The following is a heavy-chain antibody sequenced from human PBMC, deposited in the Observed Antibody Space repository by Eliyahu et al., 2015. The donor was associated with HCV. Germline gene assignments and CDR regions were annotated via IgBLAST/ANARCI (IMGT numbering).Heavy chain of an antibody. Sequence: QVQLQQWGAGLLKPSETLSLTCAVYGGSFSGYYWSWIRQPPGKGLEWIGEINHSGSTNYNPSLKSRVTISVDTSKNQFSLKLSSVTAADTAVYYCARGWIRKVVSYYYGMDVWGQGTTVTVSS. V-gene: IGHV4-34*01. CDR2: INHSGST. D-gene: IGHD4-23*01. J-gene: IGHJ6*02. CDR3: ARGWIRKVVSYYYGMDV. CDR1: GGSFSGYY.